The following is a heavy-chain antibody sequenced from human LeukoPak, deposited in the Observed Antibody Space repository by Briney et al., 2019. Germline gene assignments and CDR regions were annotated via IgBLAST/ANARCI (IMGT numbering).Heavy chain of an antibody. CDR2: ISAYNGKT. CDR3: ARVGLLAGAFDI. D-gene: IGHD1-26*01. V-gene: IGHV1-18*01. Sequence: ASVKVSCKASGYTSTSYGISWVRQAPGQGLEWMGWISAYNGKTNYAQKLQGRVTMTTDTSTSTAYMELRSLRSDDTAVYYCARVGLLAGAFDIWGQGTMVTVSS. J-gene: IGHJ3*02. CDR1: GYTSTSYG.